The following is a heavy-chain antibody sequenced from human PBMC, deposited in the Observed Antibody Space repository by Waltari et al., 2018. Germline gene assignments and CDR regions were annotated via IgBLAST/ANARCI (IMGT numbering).Heavy chain of an antibody. V-gene: IGHV4-4*02. CDR1: GDSTSGRDW. J-gene: IGHJ4*02. CDR2: VSRSGKT. CDR3: ARDRGRGLYFDA. Sequence: QLQLQESGPGLVKPSGILSLTCAASGDSTSGRDWWGWVRQAPGKGLEWVGQVSRSGKTPSSPSRVSGGTVSRDTSNKQFSLILTAATAADTAVDYCARDRGRGLYFDAWGQGTLVTVSP. D-gene: IGHD2-15*01.